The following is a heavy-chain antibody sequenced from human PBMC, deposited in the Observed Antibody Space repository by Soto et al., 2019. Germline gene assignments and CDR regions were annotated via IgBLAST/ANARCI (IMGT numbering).Heavy chain of an antibody. Sequence: ASETLSLTCTVSGGSVSSGRCDWSWIRQPPGKGLEWIGYIYYSGSTKYNSSLRSRVTISVDTSKNQFSLKLTSVTAADTAVYYCARSGSGSGWLGGQGTLVTVSS. CDR1: GGSVSSGRCD. J-gene: IGHJ4*02. V-gene: IGHV4-61*01. CDR3: ARSGSGSGWL. CDR2: IYYSGST. D-gene: IGHD6-19*01.